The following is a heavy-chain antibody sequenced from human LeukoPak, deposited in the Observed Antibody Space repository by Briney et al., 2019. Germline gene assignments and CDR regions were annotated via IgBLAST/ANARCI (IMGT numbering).Heavy chain of an antibody. CDR2: IYHSGST. CDR3: ARDPYGDYSLPSAFDI. J-gene: IGHJ3*02. CDR1: GGSISSGGYS. D-gene: IGHD4-17*01. V-gene: IGHV4-30-2*01. Sequence: PSETLSLTCAVSGGSISSGGYSWSWIRQPPGKGLEWIGYIYHSGSTYYNPSLKSRVTISVDRSKNQFSLKLSSVTAADTAVYYCARDPYGDYSLPSAFDIWGQGTMVTVSS.